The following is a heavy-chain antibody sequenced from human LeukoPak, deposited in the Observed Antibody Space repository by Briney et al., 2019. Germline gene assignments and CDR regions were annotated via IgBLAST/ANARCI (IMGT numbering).Heavy chain of an antibody. CDR3: ASSITMVRGVTYRYYYYYGMDV. J-gene: IGHJ6*02. Sequence: SETLPLTCAVYGGSFSGYYWSWIRQPPGEGLEWIGEINHSGSTNYNPSLKSRVTISVDTSKNQFSLKLSSVTAADTAVYYCASSITMVRGVTYRYYYYYGMDVWGQGTTVTVSS. CDR2: INHSGST. D-gene: IGHD3-10*01. V-gene: IGHV4-34*01. CDR1: GGSFSGYY.